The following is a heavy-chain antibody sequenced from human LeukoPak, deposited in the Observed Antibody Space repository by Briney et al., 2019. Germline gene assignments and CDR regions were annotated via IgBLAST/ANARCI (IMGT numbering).Heavy chain of an antibody. V-gene: IGHV3-30-3*01. Sequence: GGSLRLSCAASGFTFSSYAMHWVRQAPGKGLEWVAVISYDGSNKYYADSVKGRFTISRDNSKNTLYLQMNSLRAEDTAVYYCARDGNFYFDLWGRGTLVTVSS. J-gene: IGHJ2*01. D-gene: IGHD1-7*01. CDR1: GFTFSSYA. CDR2: ISYDGSNK. CDR3: ARDGNFYFDL.